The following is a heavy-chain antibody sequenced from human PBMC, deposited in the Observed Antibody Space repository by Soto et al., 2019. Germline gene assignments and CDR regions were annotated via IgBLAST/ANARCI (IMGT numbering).Heavy chain of an antibody. CDR1: GGSFSGYY. V-gene: IGHV4-34*01. CDR3: ARGRIQLGF. D-gene: IGHD5-18*01. J-gene: IGHJ4*02. CDR2: INHSGST. Sequence: PSETLSLTCAVYGGSFSGYYWSWIRQPPGKGLEWIGEINHSGSTNYNPSLKSRVTISVDTSKNQFSLKLSSVTAADTAVYYCARGRIQLGFWGQGTLVTVSS.